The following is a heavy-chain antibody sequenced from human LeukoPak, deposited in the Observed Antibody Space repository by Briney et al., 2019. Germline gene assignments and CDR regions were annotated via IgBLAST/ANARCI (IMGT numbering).Heavy chain of an antibody. V-gene: IGHV1-69*13. Sequence: GASVKVSCKASGGTFTSYAISWVRQAPGPGLEWMGGIIPIFGTANYAQKFQGRGTITADESTSTAYMELSSLRSEDTAVYYCARDSGYDYLGFDYWGQGTLVTVSS. CDR3: ARDSGYDYLGFDY. D-gene: IGHD5-12*01. CDR2: IIPIFGTA. CDR1: GGTFTSYA. J-gene: IGHJ4*02.